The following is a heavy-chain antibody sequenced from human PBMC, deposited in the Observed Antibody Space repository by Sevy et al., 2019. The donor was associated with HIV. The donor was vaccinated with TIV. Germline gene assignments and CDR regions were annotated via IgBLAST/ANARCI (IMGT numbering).Heavy chain of an antibody. Sequence: GGSLRLSCAAXXFDFSIYSMSWVRQAPGKGLEWVSTLSFACGKINYADSVKGRFTISRDNSKSSVYLQMNNMRVEDTAVYYCAREGCTKPHDYWGQGTLVTVSS. CDR2: LSFACGKI. J-gene: IGHJ4*02. V-gene: IGHV3-23*01. CDR3: AREGCTKPHDY. D-gene: IGHD2-8*01. CDR1: XFDFSIYS.